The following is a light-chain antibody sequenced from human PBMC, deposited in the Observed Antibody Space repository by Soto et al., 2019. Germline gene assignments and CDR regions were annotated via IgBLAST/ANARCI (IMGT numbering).Light chain of an antibody. J-gene: IGKJ2*01. CDR2: DAS. CDR1: QSVSSY. Sequence: EIVLTQSPATLSLSPWERATLSCRASQSVSSYLAWYQQKPGQAPRLRIYDASNRSTGIPARFSGSGSGKDFTLNISRLEPEDFAVYYCQQRSNWPPLYTFGQGTKLEIK. V-gene: IGKV3-11*01. CDR3: QQRSNWPPLYT.